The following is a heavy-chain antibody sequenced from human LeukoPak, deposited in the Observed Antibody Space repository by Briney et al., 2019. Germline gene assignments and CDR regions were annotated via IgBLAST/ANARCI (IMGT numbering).Heavy chain of an antibody. V-gene: IGHV3-23*01. CDR3: AKDLSSGTYFDD. J-gene: IGHJ4*02. CDR2: ISSSGGST. CDR1: GFTLSSYD. D-gene: IGHD1-26*01. Sequence: RRSLRLSCAPSGFTLSSYDIGWVRPAPGEGLGWVSAISSSGGSTYYADSVKGRFTISRDNSKSTLYLQMNSLRAEDTAVYCCAKDLSSGTYFDDWGQGTLVTVSS.